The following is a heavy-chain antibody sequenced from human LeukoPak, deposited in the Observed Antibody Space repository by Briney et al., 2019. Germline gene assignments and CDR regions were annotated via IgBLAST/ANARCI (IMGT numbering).Heavy chain of an antibody. CDR3: ARPGYSGYDDEDAFDI. J-gene: IGHJ3*02. CDR1: GYSFTSYW. V-gene: IGHV5-51*01. Sequence: GEPLKISCKGSGYSFTSYWIGWVRQMPGKGLEWMGIIYPGDSDTRYSPSFQGQVTISADKSISTAYLQWSSLKASDTAMYYCARPGYSGYDDEDAFDIWGQGTMVTVSS. D-gene: IGHD5-12*01. CDR2: IYPGDSDT.